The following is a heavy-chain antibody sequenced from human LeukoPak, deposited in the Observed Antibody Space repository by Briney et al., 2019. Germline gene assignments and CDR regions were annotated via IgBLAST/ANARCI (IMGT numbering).Heavy chain of an antibody. CDR2: ISSSGGTI. J-gene: IGHJ4*02. Sequence: GGSLRLSCAASGFTFSDSYMSWIRQAPGKGLEWISYISSSGGTIYYADSVKGRFSISRDNAKNSLYLQMNSLRAEDTAVYYCARGYCSGGTCYLFDYWCQGTLVTVSS. CDR1: GFTFSDSY. V-gene: IGHV3-11*04. CDR3: ARGYCSGGTCYLFDY. D-gene: IGHD2-15*01.